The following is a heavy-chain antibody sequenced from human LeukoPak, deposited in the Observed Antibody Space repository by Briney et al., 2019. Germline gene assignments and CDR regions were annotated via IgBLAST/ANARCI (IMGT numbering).Heavy chain of an antibody. CDR2: ICTAVDT. CDR1: GFTLCVDD. Sequence: PGGSLRHSRAPAGFTLCVDDMHYVPEPTGKSREWGAAICTAVDTYHTLSVKGRFNISREDAKNTLYLQMNCLRGGHKAVYFCARVAKERVGGVYCFDYWRQASLVTDSS. V-gene: IGHV3-13*01. J-gene: IGHJ4*02. D-gene: IGHD1-1*01. CDR3: ARVAKERVGGVYCFDY.